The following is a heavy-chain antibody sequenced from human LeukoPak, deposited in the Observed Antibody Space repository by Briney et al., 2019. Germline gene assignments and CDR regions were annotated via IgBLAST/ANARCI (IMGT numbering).Heavy chain of an antibody. CDR2: ISGSGGST. V-gene: IGHV3-23*01. D-gene: IGHD6-13*01. J-gene: IGHJ4*02. CDR3: AKEGGQQLEREYYFDY. CDR1: GFTFSSYA. Sequence: GGSLRLSCAASGFTFSSYAMSWVRQAPGKGLEWVSAISGSGGSTYYADSVKGRFTISRDNSKNTLYLQMNSLRAEDTAVYYCAKEGGQQLEREYYFDYWGQGTLVTVSP.